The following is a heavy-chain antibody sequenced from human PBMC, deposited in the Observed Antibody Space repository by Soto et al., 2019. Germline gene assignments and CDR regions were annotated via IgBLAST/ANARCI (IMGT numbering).Heavy chain of an antibody. CDR3: ARDQPIQGAAINYGMDV. CDR1: GYTFTSYG. J-gene: IGHJ6*02. D-gene: IGHD6-25*01. CDR2: ISAYNGNT. V-gene: IGHV1-18*01. Sequence: QVQLVQSGAEVKKPGASVKVSCKASGYTFTSYGISWVRQAPGQGLEWMGWISAYNGNTNYAQKLQGRVTMTTDTSTSTAYMGLRSLRSDDTAGYYCARDQPIQGAAINYGMDVWGQGTTVTVSS.